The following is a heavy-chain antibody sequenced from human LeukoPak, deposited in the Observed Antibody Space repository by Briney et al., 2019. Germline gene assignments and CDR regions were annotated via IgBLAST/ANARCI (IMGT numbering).Heavy chain of an antibody. Sequence: PGRSLRLSCAASGFTFSSYAMHWVRQAPGKGLEWVAVISYDGSNKYYADSVKGRFTISRDNSKNTLYLQMNSLRAEDTAVYYCAKADPDPYWGQGTLVTVSS. CDR1: GFTFSSYA. CDR3: AKADPDPY. V-gene: IGHV3-30-3*01. J-gene: IGHJ4*02. CDR2: ISYDGSNK.